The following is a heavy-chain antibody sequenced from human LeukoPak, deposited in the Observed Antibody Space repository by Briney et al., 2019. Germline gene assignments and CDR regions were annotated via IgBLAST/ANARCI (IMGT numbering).Heavy chain of an antibody. CDR3: ARRRRGYSSNFDY. J-gene: IGHJ4*02. CDR2: IIPILGIA. D-gene: IGHD5-18*01. V-gene: IGHV1-69*04. Sequence: EASVKVSCKASGGTFSSYAISWVRQAPGQGLEWMGRIIPILGIANYAQKFQGRVTITADKSTSTAYMELSSLRSEDTAVYYCARRRRGYSSNFDYWGQGTLVTVSS. CDR1: GGTFSSYA.